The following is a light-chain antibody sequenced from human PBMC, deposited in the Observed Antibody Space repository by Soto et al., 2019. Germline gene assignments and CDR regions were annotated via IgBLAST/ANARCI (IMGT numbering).Light chain of an antibody. CDR3: RQYKSYPLT. Sequence: DIQMTQSPSTLSASVGDRVSITCRASQSISSWLAWYQQQPGKAPKVLIYKSSTLESGVPSRFSGSGSVTEFTLTISSLQPDDFATYYCRQYKSYPLTFGGGTKVEIK. CDR1: QSISSW. V-gene: IGKV1-5*03. CDR2: KSS. J-gene: IGKJ4*01.